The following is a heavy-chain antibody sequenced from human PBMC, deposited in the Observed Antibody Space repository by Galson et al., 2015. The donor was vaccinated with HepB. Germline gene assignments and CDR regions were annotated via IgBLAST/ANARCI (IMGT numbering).Heavy chain of an antibody. Sequence: SLRLSCAASGFSISGYSMNWVRQAPGKGLEWLSYISGHRNTIYYTDAVKGRFTNSRDNAKNSLFLQMNSLRVEDTAVYYCARERVMGWLQKSLGNLDPWGQGTLVTVSS. CDR2: ISGHRNTI. D-gene: IGHD5-24*01. J-gene: IGHJ5*02. CDR1: GFSISGYS. V-gene: IGHV3-48*04. CDR3: ARERVMGWLQKSLGNLDP.